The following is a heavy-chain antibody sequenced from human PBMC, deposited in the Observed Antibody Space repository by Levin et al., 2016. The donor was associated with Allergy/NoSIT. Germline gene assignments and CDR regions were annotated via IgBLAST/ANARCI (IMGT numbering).Heavy chain of an antibody. Sequence: GGSLRLSCAASGFTFSNYAMHWVRQAPGKGLEWVALISYDGTNKYYADSVQGQFTISRDNSKNTLYLQMNSLRAEDTAVYYCARDRGYTYGYVDYWGQGTLVTVSS. CDR3: ARDRGYTYGYVDY. D-gene: IGHD5-18*01. J-gene: IGHJ4*02. V-gene: IGHV3-30*04. CDR2: ISYDGTNK. CDR1: GFTFSNYA.